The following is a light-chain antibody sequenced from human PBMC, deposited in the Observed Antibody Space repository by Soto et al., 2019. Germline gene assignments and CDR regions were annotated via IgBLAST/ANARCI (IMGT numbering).Light chain of an antibody. J-gene: IGKJ1*01. CDR2: DAS. V-gene: IGKV3-20*01. CDR3: QQYGTSPRT. CDR1: QSVSSN. Sequence: EIVMTQSPATLSVSPGERATLSCRASQSVSSNVAWYQQKPGQAPRLLIYDASSRATGIPDRFSGSGSGTDFTLTIVRLEPEDFAVYYCQQYGTSPRTFGQGTKVDI.